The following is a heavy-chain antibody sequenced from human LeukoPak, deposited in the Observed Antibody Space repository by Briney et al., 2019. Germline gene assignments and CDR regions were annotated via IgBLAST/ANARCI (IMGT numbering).Heavy chain of an antibody. Sequence: ASVKVSCKASGYTFTGYYIHWVRQAPGQGLEWMGWVNPNSGGTNYAQKFQGRVTTTRDTSISTGYMELSRLRSDDTAVYYCARLVSSDPDYWGQGTLVTVSS. CDR1: GYTFTGYY. V-gene: IGHV1-2*02. CDR2: VNPNSGGT. CDR3: ARLVSSDPDY. J-gene: IGHJ4*02. D-gene: IGHD6-19*01.